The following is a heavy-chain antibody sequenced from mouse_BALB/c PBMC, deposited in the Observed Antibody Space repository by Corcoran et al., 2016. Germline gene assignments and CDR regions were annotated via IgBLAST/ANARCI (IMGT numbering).Heavy chain of an antibody. Sequence: EVQLQQSGAELVKPGASVKLSCTASGFNLKDTYMHWVKQRTEQGLEWIGRIDPANGNTKYDPKFQGKATITADTSSNTAYLQLSSLTSEDTAVYYCANWEWYYDVWGAGTTVTVSS. D-gene: IGHD4-1*01. CDR1: GFNLKDTY. J-gene: IGHJ1*01. CDR3: ANWEWYYDV. CDR2: IDPANGNT. V-gene: IGHV14-3*02.